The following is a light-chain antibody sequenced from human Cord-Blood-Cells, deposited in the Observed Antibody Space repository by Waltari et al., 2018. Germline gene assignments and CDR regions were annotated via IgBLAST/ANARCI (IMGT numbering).Light chain of an antibody. CDR1: QSVSRN. J-gene: IGKJ4*01. V-gene: IGKV3D-15*01. CDR2: GAS. CDR3: QQDNNCPPVKTPLT. Sequence: IVMTQSPATLSVSPGERATLSCSASQSVSRNLAWYQQKPGQAPRLRIYGASTRATGIPARFSGSGSVTEVTLSIGSLESEDVAVYYCQQDNNCPPVKTPLTFGGGSKVEI.